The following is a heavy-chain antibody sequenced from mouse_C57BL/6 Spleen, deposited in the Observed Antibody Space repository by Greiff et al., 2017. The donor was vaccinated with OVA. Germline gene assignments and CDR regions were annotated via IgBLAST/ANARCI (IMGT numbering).Heavy chain of an antibody. J-gene: IGHJ4*01. Sequence: QVQLQQPGAELVKPGASVKMSCKASGYTFTSYWITWVKQRPGQGLEWIGDIYPGSGSTNYNEKFKSKATLTVDTSSSTAYMQLSSLTSEDSAVYYCARHYYGSSYRYAMDYWGQGTSVTVSS. D-gene: IGHD1-1*01. CDR3: ARHYYGSSYRYAMDY. CDR2: IYPGSGST. V-gene: IGHV1-55*01. CDR1: GYTFTSYW.